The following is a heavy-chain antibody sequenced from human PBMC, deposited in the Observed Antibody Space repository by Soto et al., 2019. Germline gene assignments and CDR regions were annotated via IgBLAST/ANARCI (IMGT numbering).Heavy chain of an antibody. CDR2: ISGSSRDI. V-gene: IGHV3-21*01. CDR1: GFTFRSFG. D-gene: IGHD1-26*01. Sequence: EVQLVESGGGLVKPGGSLRLSCVASGFTFRSFGLNWVRQAPGKGLEWVSSISGSSRDIHYADSVKGRFTISRDDAENSLYIQMNSLRVEDTAVYYCARDKGIVAENWFDPWGQGTLVTVSS. CDR3: ARDKGIVAENWFDP. J-gene: IGHJ5*02.